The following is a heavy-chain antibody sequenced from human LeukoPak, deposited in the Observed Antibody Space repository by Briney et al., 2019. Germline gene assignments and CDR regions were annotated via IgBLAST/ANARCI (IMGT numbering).Heavy chain of an antibody. V-gene: IGHV5-51*01. CDR1: GYSFTSYW. CDR3: ARQYSSSGKPFDY. Sequence: GESLKVSCKGSGYSFTSYWIGWVRQMPGKGLEWMGIIYPGDSDTRYSPSFQGQVTISADKSISTAYLQWSSLKASDTAMYYCARQYSSSGKPFDYGGQGTLVTVSS. CDR2: IYPGDSDT. D-gene: IGHD6-13*01. J-gene: IGHJ4*02.